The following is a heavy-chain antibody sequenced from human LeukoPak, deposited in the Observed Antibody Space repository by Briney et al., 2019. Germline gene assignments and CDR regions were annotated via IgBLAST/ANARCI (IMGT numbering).Heavy chain of an antibody. D-gene: IGHD3-9*01. J-gene: IGHJ4*02. CDR3: ANPPIKRILTGYYVV. CDR2: ISGSGGST. Sequence: GGSLRLSCAASGFTFSSYAMSWVRQAPGKGLEGVSAISGSGGSTYYADSVKGRSTISRDNSKNTLYLQMNSLRAEDTAVYYCANPPIKRILTGYYVVGGQGTLVTVSS. CDR1: GFTFSSYA. V-gene: IGHV3-23*01.